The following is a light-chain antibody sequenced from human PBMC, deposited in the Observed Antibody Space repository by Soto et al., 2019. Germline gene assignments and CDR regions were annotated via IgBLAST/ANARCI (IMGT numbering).Light chain of an antibody. Sequence: QSVLTQPRSVSGSPGQSVTISCTGTSSDIGGYNYVSWYQQHPGKAPKVMIYDVSKRPSGVPDRFSGSKSGNTASLTISGLQADDEADYYCCSYAGSYTLVFGGGTQLTVL. CDR3: CSYAGSYTLV. J-gene: IGLJ2*01. CDR1: SSDIGGYNY. V-gene: IGLV2-11*01. CDR2: DVS.